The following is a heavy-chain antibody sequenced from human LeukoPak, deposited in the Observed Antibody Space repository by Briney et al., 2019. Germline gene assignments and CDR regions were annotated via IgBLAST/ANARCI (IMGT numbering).Heavy chain of an antibody. V-gene: IGHV3-33*01. J-gene: IGHJ4*02. CDR1: GFTFSHYG. D-gene: IGHD5-18*01. Sequence: GGSLRLSCAASGFTFSHYGMHWVRQAPGKGLEWVAVIWSDGSYKYYADSVKGRFTISRDNSKNTLYLQMGSLRAEDTAVYYCARDPHPDMVYYFDYWGQGTLVTVSS. CDR2: IWSDGSYK. CDR3: ARDPHPDMVYYFDY.